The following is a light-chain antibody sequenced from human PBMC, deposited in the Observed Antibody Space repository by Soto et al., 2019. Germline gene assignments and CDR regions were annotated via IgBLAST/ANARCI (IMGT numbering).Light chain of an antibody. CDR3: SSYTSSSTLVV. CDR1: SSDVGGYNC. Sequence: QSALTQPASVSGSPRQSITISCTGTSSDVGGYNCVSWYHQHPGKAPKLMIYDVSNRPSGVSNLFSGSKSGNTASLTLSGLQAEDEADYYCSSYTSSSTLVVFGGGSKLTVL. CDR2: DVS. J-gene: IGLJ2*01. V-gene: IGLV2-14*01.